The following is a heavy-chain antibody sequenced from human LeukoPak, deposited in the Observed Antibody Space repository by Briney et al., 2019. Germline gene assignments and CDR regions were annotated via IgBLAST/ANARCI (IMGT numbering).Heavy chain of an antibody. D-gene: IGHD3-3*01. Sequence: GGSLRLSCAASGFTFSSYWMSWVRQAPGKGLEWVANKKQDGSEKYYVDSVKGRFTISRDNAKNSLYLQMNSLRAEDTAVYYCARHPTGITIFGVVIPYFDYWGQGTLVTVSS. CDR1: GFTFSSYW. CDR2: KKQDGSEK. J-gene: IGHJ4*02. CDR3: ARHPTGITIFGVVIPYFDY. V-gene: IGHV3-7*01.